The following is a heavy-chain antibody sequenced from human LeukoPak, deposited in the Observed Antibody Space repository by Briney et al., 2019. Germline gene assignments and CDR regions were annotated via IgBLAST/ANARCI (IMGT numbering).Heavy chain of an antibody. Sequence: GGSLRLSCAASGFTFSTYAMSWVRQAPGKGLEWVSAISGSGGSTYYADSAKGRFTISRDNSKNTLYLQMNSLRAEDTAVYYCAKGDSVTKVDYWGQGTLVTVSS. J-gene: IGHJ4*02. CDR2: ISGSGGST. D-gene: IGHD4-17*01. V-gene: IGHV3-23*01. CDR3: AKGDSVTKVDY. CDR1: GFTFSTYA.